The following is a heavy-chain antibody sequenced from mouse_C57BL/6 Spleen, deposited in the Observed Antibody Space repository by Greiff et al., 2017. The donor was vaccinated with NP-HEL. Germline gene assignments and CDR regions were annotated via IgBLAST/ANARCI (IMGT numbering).Heavy chain of an antibody. D-gene: IGHD4-1*01. CDR2: IDPETGGT. J-gene: IGHJ2*01. Sequence: VQLQQSGAELVRPGASVTLSCKASGYTFTDYEMHWVKQTPVHGLEWIGAIDPETGGTAYNQKFKGKAILTADKSSSTAYMELRSLTSEDSAVYYCTRTLGGFWFDYWGQGTTLTVSS. CDR3: TRTLGGFWFDY. CDR1: GYTFTDYE. V-gene: IGHV1-15*01.